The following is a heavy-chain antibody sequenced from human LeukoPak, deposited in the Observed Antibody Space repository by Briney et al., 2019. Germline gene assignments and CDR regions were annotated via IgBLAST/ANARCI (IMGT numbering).Heavy chain of an antibody. V-gene: IGHV1-18*01. CDR1: GYTFTSYG. J-gene: IGHJ4*02. D-gene: IGHD6-19*01. CDR2: ISGNDGKT. CDR3: ARPIAVVVYDS. Sequence: ASVKVSCKTSGYTFTSYGISWVRQAPGQGLEWLGWISGNDGKTNYAQKVQGRVTLTTDTSTSTAYMELRSLRSDDTAVYYCARPIAVVVYDSWGQGTLVTVSA.